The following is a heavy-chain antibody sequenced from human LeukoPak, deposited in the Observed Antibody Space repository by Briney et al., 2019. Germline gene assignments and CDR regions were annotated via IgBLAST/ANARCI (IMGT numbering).Heavy chain of an antibody. V-gene: IGHV3-23*01. CDR1: GFTFSSYT. J-gene: IGHJ4*02. Sequence: PGGSLRLSCAASGFTFSSYTMSWVRQPPGKGLEWVSAISGSGGSTYYADSVTGRFTISRDNSKNTLYLQMNSLRAEDTAVYYCAKLLVRGVITNDYWGRGTLVTVSS. CDR3: AKLLVRGVITNDY. D-gene: IGHD3-10*01. CDR2: ISGSGGST.